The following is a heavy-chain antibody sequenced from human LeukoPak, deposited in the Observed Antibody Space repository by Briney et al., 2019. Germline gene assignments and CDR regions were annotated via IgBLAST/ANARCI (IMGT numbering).Heavy chain of an antibody. CDR1: GGTFSSYA. Sequence: ASVKVSCKASGGTFSSYAISWVRQAPGQGLEWMRGIIPFFDTANYTQKFQGRVTITADESTSTAYMELSSLRSEDTAVYCCARDLGYCTNGVCHTRFDYWGQGTLVAVSS. D-gene: IGHD2-8*01. J-gene: IGHJ4*02. CDR3: ARDLGYCTNGVCHTRFDY. V-gene: IGHV1-69*13. CDR2: IIPFFDTA.